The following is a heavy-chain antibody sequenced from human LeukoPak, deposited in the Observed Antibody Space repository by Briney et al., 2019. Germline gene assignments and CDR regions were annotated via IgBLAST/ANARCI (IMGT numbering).Heavy chain of an antibody. CDR3: ARSYSSSWAYFDY. CDR2: IYYSGST. V-gene: IGHV4-59*08. J-gene: IGHJ4*02. D-gene: IGHD6-13*01. CDR1: GGSISSYY. Sequence: SETLSLTCTVSGGSISSYYWSWIRQPPGKGLEWIGYIYYSGSTNYNPSLKSRVTISVDTSKNQFSLKLSSVTAADTAVYYCARSYSSSWAYFDYWGQGTLVTVSS.